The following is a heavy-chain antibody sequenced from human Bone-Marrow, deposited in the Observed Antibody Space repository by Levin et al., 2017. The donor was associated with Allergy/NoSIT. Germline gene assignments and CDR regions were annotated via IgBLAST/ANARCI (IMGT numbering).Heavy chain of an antibody. CDR2: IIPIFGTA. CDR3: ARGVGTVAGAYYYYYMDV. J-gene: IGHJ6*03. Sequence: KISCKASGGTFSSYAISWVRQAPGQGLEWMGGIIPIFGTANYAQKFQGRVTITADKSTSTAYMELSSLRSEDTAVYYCARGVGTVAGAYYYYYMDVWGKGTTVTVSS. CDR1: GGTFSSYA. D-gene: IGHD6-19*01. V-gene: IGHV1-69*06.